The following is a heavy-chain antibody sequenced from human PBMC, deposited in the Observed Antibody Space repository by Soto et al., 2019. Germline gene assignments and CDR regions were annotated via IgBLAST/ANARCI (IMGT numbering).Heavy chain of an antibody. D-gene: IGHD4-4*01. CDR1: GFTFSDYY. Sequence: QVQLVESGGGLVKPGGSLRLSCAASGFTFSDYYMSWIRQAPGKGLEWVSYISSSSSYTNYADSVKGRFTISRDNAKNSLYLQMNGLRAEDTAVYYCARDLLEVTNYYYYGMDVWGRGTTVTVSS. J-gene: IGHJ6*02. V-gene: IGHV3-11*06. CDR3: ARDLLEVTNYYYYGMDV. CDR2: ISSSSSYT.